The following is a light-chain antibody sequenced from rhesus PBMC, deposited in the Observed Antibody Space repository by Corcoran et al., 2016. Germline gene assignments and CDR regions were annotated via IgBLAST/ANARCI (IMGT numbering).Light chain of an antibody. V-gene: IGLV7-76*01. CDR3: LLYSRGPYI. Sequence: QAVVPQEPSMTVSPGGTVTLTCGSSTGAVTSGKFPSWFQQKPGQVPRGLIYNINNKYSWTPARFSGSLAGGKAALTLSGALPEDEDDYYCLLYSRGPYICGNGTRLTVL. J-gene: IGLJ1*01. CDR2: NIN. CDR1: TGAVTSGKF.